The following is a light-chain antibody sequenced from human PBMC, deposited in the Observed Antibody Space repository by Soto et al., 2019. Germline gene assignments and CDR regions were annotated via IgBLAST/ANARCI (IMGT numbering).Light chain of an antibody. CDR3: QHRSNS. J-gene: IGKJ4*01. CDR1: ESVGHQ. V-gene: IGKV3-11*01. CDR2: DAS. Sequence: DIVFTQSPSTLSLSPGERATLSCRASESVGHQIAWYQQRPGQAPRLLIYDASTRATGIPARFSGSGSGTDFTLTISSLEPEDFAVYYCQHRSNSFGGGTKVDI.